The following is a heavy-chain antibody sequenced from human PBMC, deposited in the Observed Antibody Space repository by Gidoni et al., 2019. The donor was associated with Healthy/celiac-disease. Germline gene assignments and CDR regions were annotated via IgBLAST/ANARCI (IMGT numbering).Heavy chain of an antibody. CDR1: GFTFSSYA. J-gene: IGHJ6*03. CDR3: AKGQQLGEYYYYYMDV. D-gene: IGHD6-13*01. CDR2: ISGSGCST. Sequence: EVQLLESGGGLVQPGGSLRLSCAASGFTFSSYAMSWVRQAPGKGLEGVSAISGSGCSTYYADSVKGRFTISRDNSKNTLYLQMNSLRAEDTAVYYCAKGQQLGEYYYYYMDVWGKGTTVTVSS. V-gene: IGHV3-23*01.